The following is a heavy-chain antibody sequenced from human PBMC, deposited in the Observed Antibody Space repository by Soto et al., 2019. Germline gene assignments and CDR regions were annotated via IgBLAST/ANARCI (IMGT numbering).Heavy chain of an antibody. J-gene: IGHJ5*02. V-gene: IGHV3-7*01. Sequence: LRLSCAASGFTFSSYWMSWVRQAPGKGLEWVANIKQDGSEKYYVDSVKGRFTISRDNAKNSLYLQMNSLRAEDTAVYYCARDGIFGVVIIGWFDPWGQGTLVTVSS. D-gene: IGHD3-3*01. CDR2: IKQDGSEK. CDR3: ARDGIFGVVIIGWFDP. CDR1: GFTFSSYW.